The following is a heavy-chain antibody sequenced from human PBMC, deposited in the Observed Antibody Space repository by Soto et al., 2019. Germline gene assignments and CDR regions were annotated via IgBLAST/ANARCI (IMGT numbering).Heavy chain of an antibody. CDR1: GFTFSDYY. Sequence: QVQLVESGGGLVKPGGSLRLSCAASGFTFSDYYMSWIRQAPGKGLEWVSYISSSGSTIYYADSVKGRFTISRDNAKNSLYLQMSSLRAEDTAVYYCARGYGIGQPPGTYYYYYGMDVWGQGTTVTVSS. V-gene: IGHV3-11*01. CDR2: ISSSGSTI. D-gene: IGHD1-1*01. J-gene: IGHJ6*02. CDR3: ARGYGIGQPPGTYYYYYGMDV.